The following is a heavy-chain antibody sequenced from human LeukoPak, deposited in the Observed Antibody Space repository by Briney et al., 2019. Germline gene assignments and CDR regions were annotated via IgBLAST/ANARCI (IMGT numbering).Heavy chain of an antibody. V-gene: IGHV3-23*01. J-gene: IGHJ4*02. CDR2: ISGSGGST. CDR3: AKDQAWTDYFDY. CDR1: GFTFSHYG. D-gene: IGHD3/OR15-3a*01. Sequence: GGSLRLSCAASGFTFSHYGMTWVRQAPGKGLEWVSAISGSGGSTYYAGSVKGRFTISRDNSKNTLYLQMNSLRAEDTAVYYCAKDQAWTDYFDYWGQGTLVTVSS.